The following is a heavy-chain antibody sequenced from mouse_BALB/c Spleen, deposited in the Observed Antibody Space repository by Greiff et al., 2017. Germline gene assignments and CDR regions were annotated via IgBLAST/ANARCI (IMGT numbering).Heavy chain of an antibody. CDR3: ARIPFDGYYLYYAMDY. V-gene: IGHV2-2*02. CDR2: IWSGGST. D-gene: IGHD2-3*01. Sequence: VKLMESGPGLVQPSQSLSITCTVSGFSLTSYGVHWVRQSPGKGLEWLGVIWSGGSTDYNAAFISRLSISKDNSKSQVFFKMNSLQANDTAIYYCARIPFDGYYLYYAMDYWGQGTSVTVSS. CDR1: GFSLTSYG. J-gene: IGHJ4*01.